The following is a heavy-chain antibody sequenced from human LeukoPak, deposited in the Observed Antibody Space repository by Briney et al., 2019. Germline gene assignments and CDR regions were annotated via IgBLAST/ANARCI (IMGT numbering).Heavy chain of an antibody. CDR1: GGSISSSNW. CDR3: ARDRGQQPPYVKWFDP. CDR2: IYHSGST. D-gene: IGHD6-13*01. Sequence: PSETLSLTCAVSGGSISSSNWWSWVRQPPGKGLEWIGEIYHSGSTNYNPSLKSRVTISVDKSKNQFSLKLSSVTAADTAVYYCARDRGQQPPYVKWFDPWGQGTLVTVSS. J-gene: IGHJ5*02. V-gene: IGHV4-4*02.